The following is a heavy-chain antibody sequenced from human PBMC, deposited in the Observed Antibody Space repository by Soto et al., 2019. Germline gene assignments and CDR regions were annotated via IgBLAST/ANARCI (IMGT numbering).Heavy chain of an antibody. CDR3: ARIPYYDFWSGYYMDY. J-gene: IGHJ4*02. V-gene: IGHV3-33*01. Sequence: GGSLRLSCAASGFTFSSYGMHWVRQAPGKGLEWVAVIWYDGSNKYYADSVKGRFTISRDNSKNTLYLQMNSLRAEDTAVYYCARIPYYDFWSGYYMDYWGQGTLVTVSS. D-gene: IGHD3-3*01. CDR1: GFTFSSYG. CDR2: IWYDGSNK.